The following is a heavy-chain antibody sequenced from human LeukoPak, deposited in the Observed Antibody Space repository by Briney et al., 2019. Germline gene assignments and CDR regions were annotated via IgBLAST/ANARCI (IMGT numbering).Heavy chain of an antibody. Sequence: KSSETLSLTCTVSGGSISSSSYSWGWIRQPPGKGLEWIGSIYYSGSTYYNPSLKSRVTISVDTSKNQCSLKLSSVTAADTAVYYCAREGPYIGYFDYWGQGTLVTVSS. J-gene: IGHJ4*02. D-gene: IGHD4-4*01. CDR3: AREGPYIGYFDY. CDR2: IYYSGST. CDR1: GGSISSSSYS. V-gene: IGHV4-39*02.